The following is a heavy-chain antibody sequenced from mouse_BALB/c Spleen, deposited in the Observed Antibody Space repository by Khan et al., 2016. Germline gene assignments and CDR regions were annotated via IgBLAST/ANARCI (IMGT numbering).Heavy chain of an antibody. CDR2: LAPGSGFT. Sequence: DLVKPGASVTLSCKASGYTFTSYWINWIKQRPGQGLEWIGRLAPGSGFTYYNEMFKGKATLTVDTSSSTAYIQLSSLSSEDSAVYFCAREGAVPLMDYWGQGTSVTVSA. V-gene: IGHV1S41*01. CDR1: GYTFTSYW. J-gene: IGHJ4*01. D-gene: IGHD1-1*01. CDR3: AREGAVPLMDY.